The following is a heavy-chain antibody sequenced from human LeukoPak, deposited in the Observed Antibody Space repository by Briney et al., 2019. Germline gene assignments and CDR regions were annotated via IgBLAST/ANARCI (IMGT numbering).Heavy chain of an antibody. D-gene: IGHD4-23*01. CDR1: GFTFSSYA. J-gene: IGHJ4*02. CDR3: AKAQNNGGDFDY. Sequence: GGSLRLSCAASGFTFSSYAMSWVRQAPGKGLEWVSAISGGADITYYADSEKGRFTISRDNSKNTLYLQMNSLRAEDTAVYYCAKAQNNGGDFDYWGQGILVTVAS. V-gene: IGHV3-23*01. CDR2: ISGGADIT.